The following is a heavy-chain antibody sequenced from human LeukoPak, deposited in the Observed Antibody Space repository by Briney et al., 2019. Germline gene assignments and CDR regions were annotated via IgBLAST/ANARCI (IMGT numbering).Heavy chain of an antibody. D-gene: IGHD2-2*01. CDR2: IYPGDSDT. V-gene: IGHV5-51*01. CDR1: GYSFTSYW. Sequence: GESLKISCKGSGYSFTSYWIGWVRQMPGKGLEWMGIIYPGDSDTRYSPSFQGQVTISADKSISTAYLQWSSLKASDTAMYYCARIPEYCSITGCYWTWFNPWAREPWSPSPQ. CDR3: ARIPEYCSITGCYWTWFNP. J-gene: IGHJ5*02.